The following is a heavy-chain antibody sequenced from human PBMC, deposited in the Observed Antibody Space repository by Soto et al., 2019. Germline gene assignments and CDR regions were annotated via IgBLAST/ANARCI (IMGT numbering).Heavy chain of an antibody. D-gene: IGHD4-17*01. CDR3: ARASMTTIAMDV. J-gene: IGHJ6*02. CDR2: VYYSGTT. Sequence: QVQLRESGPGLVKPSETLSLTCTVSGASMSGNYWTWIRKAPGKGLEWIGYVYYSGTTNYNPSLKSRLTISVDTSKSQFSLKLTSMTAADTAVYYCARASMTTIAMDVWGRGTTVNVSS. CDR1: GASMSGNY. V-gene: IGHV4-59*01.